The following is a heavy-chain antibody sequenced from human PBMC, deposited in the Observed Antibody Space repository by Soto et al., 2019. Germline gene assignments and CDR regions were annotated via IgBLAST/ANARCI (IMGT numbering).Heavy chain of an antibody. J-gene: IGHJ4*02. CDR2: IYYSGST. V-gene: IGHV4-31*03. D-gene: IGHD6-13*01. Sequence: SETLSLTCTVSGGSISSGGYYWSWIRQHPGKGLEWIGYIYYSGSTYYNLSLKSRVTISVDTSKNQFSLKLSSVTAADTAVYYCARGGSQQQLVLNYWGQGTLVTVSS. CDR3: ARGGSQQQLVLNY. CDR1: GGSISSGGYY.